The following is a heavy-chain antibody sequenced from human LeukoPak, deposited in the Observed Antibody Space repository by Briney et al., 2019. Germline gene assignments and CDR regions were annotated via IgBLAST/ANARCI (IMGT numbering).Heavy chain of an antibody. CDR3: AKGGNKWNSEGGWFDP. V-gene: IGHV3-23*01. J-gene: IGHJ5*02. CDR2: ISGSGESK. CDR1: GFTFSNYA. D-gene: IGHD1-20*01. Sequence: VQPGGSLRLSCAASGFTFSNYAMSWVRQAPGKGLEWVSGISGSGESKVYADSVKGRFTISRDNSKNTLYLQMNSLRVEDTAVYYCAKGGNKWNSEGGWFDPWGQGTLVTVSS.